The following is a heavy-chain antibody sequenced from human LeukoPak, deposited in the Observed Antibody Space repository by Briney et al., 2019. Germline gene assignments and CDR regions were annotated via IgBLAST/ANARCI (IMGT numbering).Heavy chain of an antibody. CDR1: GYTFTGYY. Sequence: SVKVSCKASGYTFTGYYMHWVRQAPGQGLEWMGGIIPIFGTANYAQKFQGRVTITADESTSTAYMELSSLRSEDTAVYYCARAKKTYDSSGYYPDYWGQGTLVTVSS. J-gene: IGHJ4*02. CDR3: ARAKKTYDSSGYYPDY. CDR2: IIPIFGTA. V-gene: IGHV1-69*13. D-gene: IGHD3-22*01.